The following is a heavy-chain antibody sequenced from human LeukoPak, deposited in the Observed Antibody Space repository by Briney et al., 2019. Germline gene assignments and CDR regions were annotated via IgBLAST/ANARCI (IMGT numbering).Heavy chain of an antibody. CDR1: GGSISSSSYY. CDR2: IYYSGST. CDR3: ARPGGYSYGTIDY. Sequence: SETLSLTCTVSGGSISSSSYYWGWIRQPPGKGLEWIGSIYYSGSTSYNPSLESRVTISVDTSKNQFSLKLSSVTAADTAVYYCARPGGYSYGTIDYWGQGTLVTVSS. V-gene: IGHV4-39*01. J-gene: IGHJ4*02. D-gene: IGHD5-18*01.